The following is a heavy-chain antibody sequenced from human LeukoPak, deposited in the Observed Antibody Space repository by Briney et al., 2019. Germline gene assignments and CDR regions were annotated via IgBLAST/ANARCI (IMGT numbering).Heavy chain of an antibody. CDR2: ISSSGSTI. CDR3: AKYFYDGSGTHYFDY. D-gene: IGHD3-22*01. J-gene: IGHJ4*02. CDR1: GFTFSDYY. Sequence: GGSLRLSCAASGFTFSDYYMSWIRQAPGKGLEWVSYISSSGSTIYYADSVKGRFTISRDNAKNSLYLQMNSLRAEDAAVYYCAKYFYDGSGTHYFDYWGQGTPVTVSS. V-gene: IGHV3-11*04.